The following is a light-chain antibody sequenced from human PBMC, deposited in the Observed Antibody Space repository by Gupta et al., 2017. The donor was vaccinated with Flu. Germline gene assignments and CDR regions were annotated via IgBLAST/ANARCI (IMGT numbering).Light chain of an antibody. CDR1: SSNIGTQS. CDR2: END. Sequence: QSVLTQPPSVSAAPGQKVTISCSGSSSNIGTQSVSWYHQVPGTAPKVLIYENDQRPSGIPDRFSGSRTGTSATLGITGLHTGDEAVYYCATWDSSLRAFVFGGGTNLTVL. CDR3: ATWDSSLRAFV. J-gene: IGLJ2*01. V-gene: IGLV1-51*02.